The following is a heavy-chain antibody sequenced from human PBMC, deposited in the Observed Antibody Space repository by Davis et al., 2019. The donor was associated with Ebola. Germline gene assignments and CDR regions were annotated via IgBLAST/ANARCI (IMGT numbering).Heavy chain of an antibody. D-gene: IGHD6-19*01. CDR2: IYYSGST. V-gene: IGHV4-39*07. Sequence: MPSETLSLTCTVSGGSISSSSYYWGWIRQPPGKGLEWIGSIYYSGSTNYNPSLKSRVTISVDTSKNQFSLKLSSVTAADTAVYYCARGLFLWLAAFDYWGQGTLVTVSS. CDR1: GGSISSSSYY. CDR3: ARGLFLWLAAFDY. J-gene: IGHJ4*02.